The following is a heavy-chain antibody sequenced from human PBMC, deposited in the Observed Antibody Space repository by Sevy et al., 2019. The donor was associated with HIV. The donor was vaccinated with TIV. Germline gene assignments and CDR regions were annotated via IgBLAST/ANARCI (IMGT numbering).Heavy chain of an antibody. CDR1: GFTFSSYD. CDR3: ARQKKGAYCSGGSCYSNYYYYYMDV. V-gene: IGHV3-13*05. Sequence: GGSLRLSCAASGFTFSSYDMHWVRQATGKGLEWVSAIGTAGDPYYPGSVKGRFTISRENAKNSLYLQMNSLRAGDTDVYYCARQKKGAYCSGGSCYSNYYYYYMDVWGKGTTVTVSS. D-gene: IGHD2-15*01. CDR2: IGTAGDP. J-gene: IGHJ6*03.